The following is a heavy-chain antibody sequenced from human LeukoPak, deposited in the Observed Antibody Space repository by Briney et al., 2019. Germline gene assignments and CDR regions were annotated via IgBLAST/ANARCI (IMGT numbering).Heavy chain of an antibody. D-gene: IGHD2-2*01. Sequence: ASVKVSCNASGDIFNSYSVSWVRQAPGQGLEWMGWINPNSGGTNYAQKFQGRVTMTRDTSISTAYMELSRLRSDDTAVYYCARPPAANAEYFQHWGQGTLVTVSS. CDR2: INPNSGGT. J-gene: IGHJ1*01. CDR3: ARPPAANAEYFQH. V-gene: IGHV1-2*02. CDR1: GDIFNSYS.